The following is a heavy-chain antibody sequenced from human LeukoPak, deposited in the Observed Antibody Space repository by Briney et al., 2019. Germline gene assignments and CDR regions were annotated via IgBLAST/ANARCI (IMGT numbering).Heavy chain of an antibody. V-gene: IGHV4-38-2*01. J-gene: IGHJ4*02. Sequence: QPSETLSLTCAVSSLSTSSGYYWVWIRQPPGKGLEWIGSIHHSGSTYYNPSLRSRVTISVDTSKNQFSLKLTSVTAADTAMYYCARRGPGDGYSRGLLYYWGQGTLVTVSS. CDR3: ARRGPGDGYSRGLLYY. CDR1: SLSTSSGYY. CDR2: IHHSGST. D-gene: IGHD5-24*01.